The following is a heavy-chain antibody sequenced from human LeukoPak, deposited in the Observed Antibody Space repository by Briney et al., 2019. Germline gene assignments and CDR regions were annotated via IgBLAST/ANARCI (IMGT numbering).Heavy chain of an antibody. J-gene: IGHJ4*02. CDR3: LSGGGY. CDR2: INPDGSQK. Sequence: GGSLRLSCAASGFTFDDYAMHWVRQAPGKGLEWVANINPDGSQKYYVDSVKGRFTISRDNAKNSLFLQMNSLRVEETAVYYCLSGGGYWGQGTLVSVSS. CDR1: GFTFDDYA. V-gene: IGHV3-7*01. D-gene: IGHD2/OR15-2a*01.